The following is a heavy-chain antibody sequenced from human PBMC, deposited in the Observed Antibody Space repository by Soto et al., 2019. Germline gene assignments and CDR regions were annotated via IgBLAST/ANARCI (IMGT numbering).Heavy chain of an antibody. J-gene: IGHJ6*02. CDR2: IWYDGSNK. Sequence: QVQLVESGGGVVQPGRSLRLSCAASGFTFSSYGMHWVRQAPGKGLEWVAVIWYDGSNKYYADSVKGRFTNCRDNSKNTLYLQMNSLRADDTAVYYCARSRYGSYYYYGMDVWGQGTTVTVSS. V-gene: IGHV3-33*01. CDR3: ARSRYGSYYYYGMDV. D-gene: IGHD3-10*01. CDR1: GFTFSSYG.